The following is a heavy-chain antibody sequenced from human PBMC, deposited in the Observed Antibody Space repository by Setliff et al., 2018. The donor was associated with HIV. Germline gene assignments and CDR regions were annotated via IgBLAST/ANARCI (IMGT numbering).Heavy chain of an antibody. CDR1: GGSISSYY. V-gene: IGHV4-4*07. Sequence: SETLSLTCTVSGGSISSYYWSWIRQPAGKGLEWIGRIYTSGSTNYNPSLKSRVTLSVDTSKHQFSLKLSSVTAADTAVYYCARVQMAYAAFDVWGQGTMVTVSS. CDR2: IYTSGST. J-gene: IGHJ3*01. D-gene: IGHD4-17*01. CDR3: ARVQMAYAAFDV.